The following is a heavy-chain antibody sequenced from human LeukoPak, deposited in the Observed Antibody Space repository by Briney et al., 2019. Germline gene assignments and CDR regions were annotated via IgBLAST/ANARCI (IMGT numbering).Heavy chain of an antibody. CDR2: IIPILGIA. CDR1: GYTFTSYG. J-gene: IGHJ4*02. CDR3: ARVAVRGVMEYYFDY. Sequence: SVKVSCKASGYTFTSYGISWVRQAPGQGLEWMGRIIPILGIANYAQKFQGRVTITADKSTSTAYMELSSLRSEDTAVYYCARVAVRGVMEYYFDYWGQGTLVTVSS. V-gene: IGHV1-69*04. D-gene: IGHD3-10*01.